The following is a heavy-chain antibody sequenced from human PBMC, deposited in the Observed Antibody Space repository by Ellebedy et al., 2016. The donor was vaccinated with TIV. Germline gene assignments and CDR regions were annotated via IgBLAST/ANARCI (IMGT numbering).Heavy chain of an antibody. CDR3: ARDSYDSSGYYY. J-gene: IGHJ4*02. CDR2: IYYSGST. D-gene: IGHD3-22*01. V-gene: IGHV4-59*01. CDR1: GGSISSYY. Sequence: SETLSLXXTVSGGSISSYYWSWIRQPPGKGLEWIGYIYYSGSTNYNPSLKSRVTISVDTSKNQFSLKLSSMTAADTAVYYCARDSYDSSGYYYWGQGTLVTVSS.